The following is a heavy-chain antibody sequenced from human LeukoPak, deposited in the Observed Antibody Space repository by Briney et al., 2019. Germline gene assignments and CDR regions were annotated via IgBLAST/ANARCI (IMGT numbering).Heavy chain of an antibody. CDR1: GYTFTGYY. Sequence: ASVKVSCKISGYTFTGYYIQWVRQAPGQGLEWMGYINPDSGGTNYAQEFQGWVTMTRDTSISTAYMELSRLRSEDTAVYYCATTWRGYCSGGSCSWSFDYWGQGTLVTVSS. D-gene: IGHD2-15*01. J-gene: IGHJ4*02. CDR2: INPDSGGT. V-gene: IGHV1-2*04. CDR3: ATTWRGYCSGGSCSWSFDY.